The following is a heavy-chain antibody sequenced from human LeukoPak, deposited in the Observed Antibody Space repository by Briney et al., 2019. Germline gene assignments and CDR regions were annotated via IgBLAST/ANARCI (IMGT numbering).Heavy chain of an antibody. V-gene: IGHV3-33*01. J-gene: IGHJ3*02. CDR1: GFTFSSYG. Sequence: TGGSLRLSCAASGFTFSSYGMHCVRQAPGKGLEWVAVIWYDGSNKYYADSVKGRFTISRDNSKNTLYLQMNSLRAEDTAVYYCARDPGDYYGSGSSDAFDIWGQGTMVTVSS. D-gene: IGHD3-10*01. CDR3: ARDPGDYYGSGSSDAFDI. CDR2: IWYDGSNK.